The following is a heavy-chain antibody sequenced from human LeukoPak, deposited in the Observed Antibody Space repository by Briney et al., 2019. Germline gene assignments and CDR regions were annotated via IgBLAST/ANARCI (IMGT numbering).Heavy chain of an antibody. Sequence: GGSLRLSCTVSGFTFDSYAMTWVRQAPGKGLEWISSISRGSTYIYYADSVRGRFTISRDNARDSLFLQMNNLRAEDTAVYYCASFWSHYYYMDVWGKGTTVLVSS. CDR1: GFTFDSYA. V-gene: IGHV3-21*01. D-gene: IGHD3-3*01. J-gene: IGHJ6*03. CDR3: ASFWSHYYYMDV. CDR2: ISRGSTYI.